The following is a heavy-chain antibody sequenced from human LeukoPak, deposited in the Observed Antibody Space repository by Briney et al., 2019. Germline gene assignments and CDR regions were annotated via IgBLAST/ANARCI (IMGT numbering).Heavy chain of an antibody. D-gene: IGHD6-13*01. J-gene: IGHJ5*02. Sequence: VKVSCKASGGTFSSYAISWVRQAPGQGLEWMGGIIPIFGTANYAQKFQGRVTFTSDDSTSTAYMELSSLRSEDTAVYYCARLKRGIGAAGTSLRGWFDPWGQGTLVTVSS. CDR3: ARLKRGIGAAGTSLRGWFDP. CDR1: GGTFSSYA. CDR2: IIPIFGTA. V-gene: IGHV1-69*13.